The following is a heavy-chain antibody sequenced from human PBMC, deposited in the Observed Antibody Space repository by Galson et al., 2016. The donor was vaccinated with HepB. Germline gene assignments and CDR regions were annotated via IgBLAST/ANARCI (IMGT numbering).Heavy chain of an antibody. CDR2: IFHSGST. Sequence: SETLSLTCAVSGGSISSSNWWSWVRQPPGEGLEWIGEIFHSGSTNYNPSLKSRVTISVDKSKNQFSLKLTSVTAADTAVYYCASPGYSNREPYFDYWGQGTLVTVSS. CDR1: GGSISSSNW. J-gene: IGHJ4*02. CDR3: ASPGYSNREPYFDY. V-gene: IGHV4-4*02. D-gene: IGHD6-13*01.